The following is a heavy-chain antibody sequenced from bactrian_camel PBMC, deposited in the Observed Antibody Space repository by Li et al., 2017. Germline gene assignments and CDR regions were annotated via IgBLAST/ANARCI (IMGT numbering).Heavy chain of an antibody. D-gene: IGHD3*01. J-gene: IGHJ4*01. CDR2: IYLGGGNT. CDR3: AADSGWAAYCSLVRGSGYEYHY. CDR1: ERGLNRNC. Sequence: VQLVESGGGSVQPGGSLKLSCVASERGLNRNCMGRLRQVPGQEREGVATIYLGGGNTYYTDSVKGRFTISQNDARNTVYLQMNNLQPGDTAMYYCAADSGWAAYCSLVRGSGYEYHYWGQGTQVTVS. V-gene: IGHV3S40*01.